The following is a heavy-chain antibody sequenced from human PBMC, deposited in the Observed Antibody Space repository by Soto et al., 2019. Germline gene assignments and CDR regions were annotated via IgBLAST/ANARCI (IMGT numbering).Heavy chain of an antibody. D-gene: IGHD2-2*01. V-gene: IGHV1-69*12. CDR2: FIPIFPTP. J-gene: IGHJ6*02. Sequence: QVQLEQSGAEVKKPGSSVKVSCKASGGTFSTSAISWVRQAPGQGLEWMGGFIPIFPTPDYAHKFQGRLTITAEQSTSTAYMEVSRPKSGDTAVDYCSRDKDRVPLGGNYYYILDVWGQGTTVTVSS. CDR1: GGTFSTSA. CDR3: SRDKDRVPLGGNYYYILDV.